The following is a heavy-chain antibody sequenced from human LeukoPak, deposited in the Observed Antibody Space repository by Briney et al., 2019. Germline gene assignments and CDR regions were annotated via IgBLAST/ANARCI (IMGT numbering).Heavy chain of an antibody. V-gene: IGHV3-23*01. D-gene: IGHD5-24*01. J-gene: IGHJ4*02. Sequence: GGSLRLSCAASGFPSSSYAMSWVRQAPGKGLEWVSGISGSGAGTYYADSVKGRFTISRDNSKNTLYLQMYSLRAEDTAVYYCAKDDGYTDSWGQGTLVTVSS. CDR1: GFPSSSYA. CDR2: ISGSGAGT. CDR3: AKDDGYTDS.